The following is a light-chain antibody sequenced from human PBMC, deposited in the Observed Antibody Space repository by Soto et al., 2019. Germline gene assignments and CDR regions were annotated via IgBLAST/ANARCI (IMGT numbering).Light chain of an antibody. CDR3: QSYDNSLSGSWV. Sequence: QSVLTQPPSASGTPGQTVTISCSGGTSNIATNSIAWYQHLPGTAPKLLIYFSHQRPLGVPDRFSGSKSGTSASLAINGLQAEDEAHYYCQSYDNSLSGSWVFGGGTKLTVL. J-gene: IGLJ3*02. V-gene: IGLV1-44*01. CDR1: TSNIATNS. CDR2: FSH.